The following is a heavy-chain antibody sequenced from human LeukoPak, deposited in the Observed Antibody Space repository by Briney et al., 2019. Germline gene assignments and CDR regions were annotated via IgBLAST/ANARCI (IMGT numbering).Heavy chain of an antibody. J-gene: IGHJ4*02. V-gene: IGHV1-58*01. D-gene: IGHD5-12*01. CDR1: GFTFTSSA. CDR2: IVVGSGNT. CDR3: AAGYSGYEYPNC. Sequence: SVKVSCKASGFTFTSSAVQWVRQARGQRLDWIGWIVVGSGNTNYAQKFQERVIIIRDMSTRTVYMELSSLTFEDTAVYYCAAGYSGYEYPNCWGQGTLVTVSS.